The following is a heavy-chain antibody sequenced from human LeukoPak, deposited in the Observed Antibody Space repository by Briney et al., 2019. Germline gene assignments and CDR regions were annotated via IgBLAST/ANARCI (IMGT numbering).Heavy chain of an antibody. J-gene: IGHJ4*02. D-gene: IGHD2-2*02. CDR3: ARELYGRFEH. Sequence: ASVTVSFKTSGYTFTVYYIHWVRQAPGQGLERMGWINPNSGGTNYAQKLQGRVTMTTDTSTSTAYMELRSLRSDDTAVYYCARELYGRFEHWGQGTLVTVSS. CDR1: GYTFTVYY. V-gene: IGHV1-2*02. CDR2: INPNSGGT.